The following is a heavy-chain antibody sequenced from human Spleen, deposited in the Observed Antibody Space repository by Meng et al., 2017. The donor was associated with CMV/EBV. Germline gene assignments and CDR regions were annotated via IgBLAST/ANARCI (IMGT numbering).Heavy chain of an antibody. V-gene: IGHV3-23*01. CDR2: ISGSGGST. CDR3: AKAIEARPAGHFDY. J-gene: IGHJ4*02. D-gene: IGHD6-6*01. CDR1: GFTFSSYS. Sequence: GGSLRLSCTTSGFTFSSYSMSWVRQAPGKGLEWVSAISGSGGSTYYADSVKGRFTISRDNSKNTVYLQLNSLRAEDTAVYYCAKAIEARPAGHFDYWGQGTLVTVSS.